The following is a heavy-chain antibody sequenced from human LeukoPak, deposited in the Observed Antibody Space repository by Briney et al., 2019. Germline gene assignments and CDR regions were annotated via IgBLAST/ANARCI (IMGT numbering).Heavy chain of an antibody. D-gene: IGHD5-12*01. CDR3: TRVIVATKDY. Sequence: TGGSLRLSCTGSGFTFGDYAMNWVHQAPGKGLEWVGFIRSKNYGGTTEYAASVKGRFTISRDDSRSIAYLQMNSLKTEDTAVYYCTRVIVATKDYWGQGTLVTVSS. CDR2: IRSKNYGGTT. CDR1: GFTFGDYA. J-gene: IGHJ4*02. V-gene: IGHV3-49*04.